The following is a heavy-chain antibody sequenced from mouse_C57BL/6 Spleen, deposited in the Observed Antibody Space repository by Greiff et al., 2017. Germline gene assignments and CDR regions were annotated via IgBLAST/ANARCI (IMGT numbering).Heavy chain of an antibody. CDR2: IDPSDSAT. CDR3: ARRGLDYYGSSTWYFDV. D-gene: IGHD1-1*01. CDR1: GYTFTSYW. V-gene: IGHV1-52*01. J-gene: IGHJ1*03. Sequence: QVQLKQPGAELVRPGSSVKLSCKASGYTFTSYWMHWVKQRPIQGLEWLGNIDPSDSATHYNQKFKDKATVTVDKSSSTTYMQLSSLTSEDSAVYYGARRGLDYYGSSTWYFDVWGTGTTVTVSS.